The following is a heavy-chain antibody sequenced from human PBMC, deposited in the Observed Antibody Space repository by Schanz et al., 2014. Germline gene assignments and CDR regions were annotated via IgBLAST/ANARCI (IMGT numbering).Heavy chain of an antibody. CDR3: ATENWWTVEK. CDR2: INTADTT. Sequence: DVQLAESGGGLVQPGGSLRLSCAASGFTLSSYALSWVRQSPGKGLEWVSAINTADTTYYADSVKGRFTVSRDNAKKSLDLHMNSLTAEDTAVYYCATENWWTVEKWGQGTLVTVSS. V-gene: IGHV3-23*04. D-gene: IGHD2-15*01. CDR1: GFTLSSYA. J-gene: IGHJ4*02.